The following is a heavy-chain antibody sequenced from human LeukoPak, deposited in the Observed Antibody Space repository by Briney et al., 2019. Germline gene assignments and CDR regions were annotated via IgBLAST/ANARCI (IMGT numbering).Heavy chain of an antibody. D-gene: IGHD3-10*01. CDR2: IKQDGSDK. J-gene: IGHJ4*02. CDR3: AKEEDYHVSGSYDF. CDR1: GFTFSNYW. V-gene: IGHV3-7*01. Sequence: PGGSLRLSCAASGFTFSNYWMSWVRQAPGKGLEWVANIKQDGSDKYYVDSLKGRFTISRDNSKSTLYLQMTGLRAEDTAVYYCAKEEDYHVSGSYDFWGQGTLVTVSS.